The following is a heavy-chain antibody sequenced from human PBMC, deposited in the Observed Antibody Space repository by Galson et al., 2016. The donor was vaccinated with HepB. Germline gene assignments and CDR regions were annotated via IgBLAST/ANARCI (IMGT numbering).Heavy chain of an antibody. CDR1: GGSINNYY. D-gene: IGHD3-10*01. J-gene: IGHJ4*02. Sequence: ETLSLTCSVSGGSINNYYWSWIRQPPGKGLEWIGYMYYSGSTNYSPSLKSRVSMSIDTSKSQFSLRLTSVTAADTAVYYCARAVDYYGPGSYYHLYYFDYWGQGTLVTASS. CDR2: MYYSGST. CDR3: ARAVDYYGPGSYYHLYYFDY. V-gene: IGHV4-59*01.